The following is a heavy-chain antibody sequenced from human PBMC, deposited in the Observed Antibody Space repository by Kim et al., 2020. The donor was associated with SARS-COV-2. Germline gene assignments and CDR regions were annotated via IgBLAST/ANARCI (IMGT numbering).Heavy chain of an antibody. Sequence: GGSLRLSCAASGFTFSSYSMNWVRQAPGKGLEWVLSISSSSSYIYYADSVKGRFTISRDNAKNSLYLQMNSLRAEDTAVYYCASIAAAGSQVYHYYGMDVWGQGTTVTVSS. J-gene: IGHJ6*02. CDR1: GFTFSSYS. D-gene: IGHD6-13*01. CDR3: ASIAAAGSQVYHYYGMDV. V-gene: IGHV3-21*01. CDR2: ISSSSSYI.